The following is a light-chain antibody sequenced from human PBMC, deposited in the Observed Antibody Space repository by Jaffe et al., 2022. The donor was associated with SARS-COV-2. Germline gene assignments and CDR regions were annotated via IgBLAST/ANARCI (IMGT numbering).Light chain of an antibody. CDR2: DVS. V-gene: IGKV1D-12*01. CDR3: QQTNSFPLT. Sequence: DIQMTQSPSSVSASVGERVTITCRASQDINIWLAWYQQKPGKAPKLLIYDVSTLESGVSSRFSGSGSGTDFTLTISSLQPEDFATYYCQQTNSFPLTFGGGTQVEIK. CDR1: QDINIW. J-gene: IGKJ4*01.